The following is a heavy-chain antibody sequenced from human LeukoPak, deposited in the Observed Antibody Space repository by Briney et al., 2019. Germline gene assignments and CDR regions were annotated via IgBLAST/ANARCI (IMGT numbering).Heavy chain of an antibody. Sequence: GASVKVSCKASGYSIRSYGISWVRQTPGQGLEWMGWVNNNIVNSNNGKKFQGRVTVTTDTSTSTAYMELRSLRFDDTAVYYCARDLKIRGGPGTFEIWGQGTTVIVSP. CDR2: VNNNIVNS. CDR3: ARDLKIRGGPGTFEI. V-gene: IGHV1-18*01. CDR1: GYSIRSYG. D-gene: IGHD1-26*01. J-gene: IGHJ3*02.